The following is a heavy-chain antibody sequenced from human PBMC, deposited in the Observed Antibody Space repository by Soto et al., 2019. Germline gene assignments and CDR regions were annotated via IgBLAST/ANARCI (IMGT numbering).Heavy chain of an antibody. V-gene: IGHV1-46*02. D-gene: IGHD2-21*02. J-gene: IGHJ4*02. CDR3: ARGGHIAVVTASFDT. Sequence: QVQLVQSGAEVRKPGASVKVSCRPSGYTFNTYYLHWLRQAPGQALEWMGVIHPSGGGTTYAQKFLGRVTGTRDTSTTTVFMELSSLRSDDTAVYYCARGGHIAVVTASFDTWGQGTLVTVSS. CDR1: GYTFNTYY. CDR2: IHPSGGGT.